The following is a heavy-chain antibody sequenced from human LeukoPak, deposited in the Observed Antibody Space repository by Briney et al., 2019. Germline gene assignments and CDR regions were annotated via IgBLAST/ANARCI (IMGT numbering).Heavy chain of an antibody. CDR1: GFTLSNYW. Sequence: PGGSLRLSCAASGFTLSNYWMSWVRQAPGKGLEWVSAISGSGGSAYYADSVKGRFTISRDNSKNTLYLQMNSLRAEDTAVYYCAKVPRGAFDIWGQGTMVTVSS. CDR3: AKVPRGAFDI. V-gene: IGHV3-23*01. CDR2: ISGSGGSA. J-gene: IGHJ3*02.